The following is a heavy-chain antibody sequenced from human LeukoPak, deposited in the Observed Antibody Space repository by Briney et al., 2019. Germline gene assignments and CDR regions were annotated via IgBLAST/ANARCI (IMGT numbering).Heavy chain of an antibody. V-gene: IGHV1-69*13. CDR1: GGTFSSYA. D-gene: IGHD3-10*01. Sequence: SVKVSCKASGGTFSSYAISWVRQAPGQGLEWMGGIIPIFGTANYAQKFQGRVTITADESTSTAYMELSSLRSEDTAVYYCAGSSGSYYTPYFDYWGQGTLVTVSS. J-gene: IGHJ4*02. CDR2: IIPIFGTA. CDR3: AGSSGSYYTPYFDY.